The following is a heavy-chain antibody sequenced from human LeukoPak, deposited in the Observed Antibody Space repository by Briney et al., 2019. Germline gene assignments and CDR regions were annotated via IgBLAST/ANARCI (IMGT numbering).Heavy chain of an antibody. Sequence: GGSLRLSCAASTFTFSGYSMNWVRQAPGKGLEWVSYISESTSHIYYADSVKGRFTISRDNAKNSLYLQMNSLRAEDTALYYCAKDIRGEYYYDSSERNAPYFQHWGQGTLVTVSS. CDR2: ISESTSHI. CDR1: TFTFSGYS. D-gene: IGHD3-22*01. J-gene: IGHJ1*01. CDR3: AKDIRGEYYYDSSERNAPYFQH. V-gene: IGHV3-21*04.